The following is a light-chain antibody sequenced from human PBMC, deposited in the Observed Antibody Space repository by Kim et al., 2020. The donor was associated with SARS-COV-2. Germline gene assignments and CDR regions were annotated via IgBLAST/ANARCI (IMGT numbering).Light chain of an antibody. CDR3: SSHADDHMYA. Sequence: GPAATITYTGTGRDFGSYSHVSWYQQHPGRVPNLFISDVNPRPSVVPDRFSVSRSGNTASLTVSGLQPEDEADYYCSSHADDHMYAFGPGTKVTVL. CDR1: GRDFGSYSH. CDR2: DVN. V-gene: IGLV2-8*01. J-gene: IGLJ1*01.